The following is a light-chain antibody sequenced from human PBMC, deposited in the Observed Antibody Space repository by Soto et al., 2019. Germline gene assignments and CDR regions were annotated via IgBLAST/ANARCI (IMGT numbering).Light chain of an antibody. CDR1: KLGRKY. CDR3: QAWDSSTAV. Sequence: SYELTQPPSVSVSPGQKASITGSGDKLGRKYTSWYQQKSGKSPVLVIYEDTKRPSGIPERFSGSNAGNTATLTISGTQAVDEADYYSQAWDSSTAVFGGGTKLTVL. V-gene: IGLV3-1*01. CDR2: EDT. J-gene: IGLJ2*01.